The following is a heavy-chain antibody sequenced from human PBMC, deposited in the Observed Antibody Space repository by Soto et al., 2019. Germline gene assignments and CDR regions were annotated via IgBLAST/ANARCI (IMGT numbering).Heavy chain of an antibody. CDR3: ARDVQTYYYYYMDV. D-gene: IGHD1-1*01. J-gene: IGHJ6*03. V-gene: IGHV1-3*01. CDR2: INAGNGNT. Sequence: AASVKVSCKASGYTFTSYAMHWVRQAPGQRLEWMGWINAGNGNTKYSQKFQGRVTITRDTSASTAYMELSSLRSEDTAVYYCARDVQTYYYYYMDVWGKGTTVTVSS. CDR1: GYTFTSYA.